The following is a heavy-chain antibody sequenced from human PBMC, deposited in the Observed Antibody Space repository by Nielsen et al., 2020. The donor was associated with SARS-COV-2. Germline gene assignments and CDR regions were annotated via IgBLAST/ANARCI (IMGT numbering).Heavy chain of an antibody. CDR3: ARGRDGYGDY. CDR2: MSYGGST. V-gene: IGHV3-53*05. J-gene: IGHJ4*02. D-gene: IGHD5-24*01. CDR1: GFNVSDNY. Sequence: GKSLKISCAASGFNVSDNYMIWVRQAPGKGLEWVSLMSYGGSTYHADSLKGRFTISRDNSKNTLYLQMNSLRAEDTAVYYCARGRDGYGDYWGQGTLVTVSS.